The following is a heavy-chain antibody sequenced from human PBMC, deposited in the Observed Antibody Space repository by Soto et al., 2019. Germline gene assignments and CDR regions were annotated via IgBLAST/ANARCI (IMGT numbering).Heavy chain of an antibody. J-gene: IGHJ5*01. CDR2: IYYRGNT. D-gene: IGHD1-26*01. CDR1: GGSINSGGYH. CDR3: AISSVLGFRSWFHS. Sequence: SETLSLTCSVSGGSINSGGYHWTWIRQHPEKGLEWIGYIYYRGNTYYNPSLRSRLTISVDTSKNQFSLNLTSVTAADTAVYYCAISSVLGFRSWFHSWGQGTFVTV. V-gene: IGHV4-31*03.